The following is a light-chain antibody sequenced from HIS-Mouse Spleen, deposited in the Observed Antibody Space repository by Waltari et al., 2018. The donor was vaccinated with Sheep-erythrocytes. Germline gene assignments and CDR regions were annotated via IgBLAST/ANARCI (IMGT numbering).Light chain of an antibody. V-gene: IGLV3-10*01. J-gene: IGLJ3*02. CDR3: YSTDSSGNHWV. CDR2: EDS. CDR1: ALPKKY. Sequence: SYELTQPPSVSMSPGQTARITCSVDALPKKYAYWYQQKSGQAPVMVIYEDSKRPSGIPERFSGSTSGTMATLTISVAQVEDEADYYCYSTDSSGNHWVFGGGTKLTVL.